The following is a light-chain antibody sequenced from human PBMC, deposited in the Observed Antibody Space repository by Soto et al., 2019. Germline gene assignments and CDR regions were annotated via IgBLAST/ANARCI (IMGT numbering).Light chain of an antibody. CDR3: QHYKMYSPWT. V-gene: IGKV1-5*01. J-gene: IGKJ1*01. CDR2: AAS. CDR1: QTISSW. Sequence: IQMTQSPSTLSGSVGDRVTIACRASQTISSWLAWYQQKPGKAPKLLIYAASSLQSGVPSRFSGSGSGTEFTLTISSLQPDDFATYYCQHYKMYSPWTFGQGTKVDIK.